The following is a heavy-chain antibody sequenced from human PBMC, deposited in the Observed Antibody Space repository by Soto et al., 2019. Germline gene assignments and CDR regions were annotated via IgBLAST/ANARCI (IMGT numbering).Heavy chain of an antibody. D-gene: IGHD1-1*01. CDR2: TYSGGST. J-gene: IGHJ6*02. CDR1: GFTVSSNY. Sequence: EVPLVESGGGLVQPGGSLRLSCAASGFTVSSNYMSWVRQAPGKGLEWVSVTYSGGSTYYADSVKGRFTISRDNSKNTLYLQMNSLRAEDTAVYYCARARNGDYYYYGMDVWGQGTTVTVSS. CDR3: ARARNGDYYYYGMDV. V-gene: IGHV3-66*01.